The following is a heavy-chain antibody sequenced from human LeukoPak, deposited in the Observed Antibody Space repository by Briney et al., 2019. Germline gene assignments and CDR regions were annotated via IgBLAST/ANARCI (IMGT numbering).Heavy chain of an antibody. D-gene: IGHD1-14*01. V-gene: IGHV1-2*02. CDR1: GYTFTGYY. CDR2: INPNGGGT. Sequence: GASVKVSCKASGYTFTGYYMHWVRQAPGQGLEWMGWINPNGGGTNYAQKFQGRVTMTRDTSTSTVYMELSSLRSEDTAVYYCARAAYSRSTNWFDPWGQGTLVTVSS. J-gene: IGHJ5*02. CDR3: ARAAYSRSTNWFDP.